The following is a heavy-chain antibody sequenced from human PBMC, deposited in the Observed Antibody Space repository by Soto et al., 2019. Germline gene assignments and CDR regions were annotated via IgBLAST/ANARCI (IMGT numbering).Heavy chain of an antibody. CDR2: IHYSGST. D-gene: IGHD6-6*01. V-gene: IGHV4-59*01. CDR1: GGSTSSYY. J-gene: IGHJ6*03. CDR3: ARGFSSSSDKYYYYDMDV. Sequence: PSETLSLTCAVSGGSTSSYYWNWIRQPPGKGLEWIGYIHYSGSTNYNPSLKSRVTISVDTSKKQFSLKLGSVTAADTAVYYCARGFSSSSDKYYYYDMDVWGKGTTVTVSS.